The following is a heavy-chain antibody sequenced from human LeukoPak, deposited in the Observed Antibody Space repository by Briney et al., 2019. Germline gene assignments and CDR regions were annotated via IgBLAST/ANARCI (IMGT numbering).Heavy chain of an antibody. V-gene: IGHV5-10-1*01. J-gene: IGHJ4*02. CDR1: GYSFTSYW. D-gene: IGHD6-19*01. CDR2: IDPSDSYT. CDR3: ASSGYSSGWWDDY. Sequence: GESLKISCKCSGYSFTSYWISWVRQMPGKGLEWMGRIDPSDSYTNYSPSFQGHVTISADKSISTAYLQWSSLKASDTAMYYRASSGYSSGWWDDYWGQGTLVTVSS.